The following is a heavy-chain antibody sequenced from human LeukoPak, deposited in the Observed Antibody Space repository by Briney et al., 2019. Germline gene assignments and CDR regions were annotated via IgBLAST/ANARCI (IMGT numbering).Heavy chain of an antibody. CDR3: AREGGLGYSYTMAFDY. D-gene: IGHD5-18*01. J-gene: IGHJ4*02. V-gene: IGHV3-48*04. CDR1: GFTFSSYS. Sequence: PGGSLRLSCAASGFTFSSYSMNWARQAPGKGLEWVSYISSSSSTIYYADSVKGRFTISRDNAKNSLYLQMNSLRVEDTAVYYCAREGGLGYSYTMAFDYRGQGSLVTVSS. CDR2: ISSSSSTI.